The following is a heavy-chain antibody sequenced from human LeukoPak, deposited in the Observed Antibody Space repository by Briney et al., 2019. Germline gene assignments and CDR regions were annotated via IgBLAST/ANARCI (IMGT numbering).Heavy chain of an antibody. D-gene: IGHD2-15*01. CDR2: IWYDGSNK. CDR1: GFTFSSYG. CDR3: ARVAGDAFDI. V-gene: IGHV3-33*01. Sequence: GGSLRLSCAASGFTFSSYGMHWVRQAPGKGLEWVAVIWYDGSNKYYTDSVKGRLTISRDNSKNTLYLQMDSLRAEDTAVYYCARVAGDAFDIWGQGTMVTVSS. J-gene: IGHJ3*02.